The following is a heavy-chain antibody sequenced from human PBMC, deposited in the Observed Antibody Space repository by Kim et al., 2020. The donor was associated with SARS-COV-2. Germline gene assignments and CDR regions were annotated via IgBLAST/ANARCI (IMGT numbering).Heavy chain of an antibody. CDR2: IIPIFGTA. V-gene: IGHV1-69*13. D-gene: IGHD3-22*01. CDR3: ARGWDSSGYYYPPRWFDP. J-gene: IGHJ5*02. CDR1: GGTFSSYA. Sequence: SVKVSCKASGGTFSSYAISWVRQAPGQGLEWMGGIIPIFGTANYAQKFQGRVTSTADESTSTAYMELSSLRSEDTAVYYCARGWDSSGYYYPPRWFDPWGQGTLVTVSS.